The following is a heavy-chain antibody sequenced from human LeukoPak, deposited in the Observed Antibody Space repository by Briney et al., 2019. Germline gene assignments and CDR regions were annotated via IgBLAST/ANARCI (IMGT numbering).Heavy chain of an antibody. CDR1: GFTVSSDY. CDR3: AIEISRTGAFDI. Sequence: GGSLRLSCAASGFTVSSDYMSWVRQAPGKGLEWVSVIYSGGSTYYADSVKGRFTISRDNSKNTLYLQMNSLRAEDTAVYYCAIEISRTGAFDIWGQGTMVTVSS. D-gene: IGHD3-3*02. V-gene: IGHV3-53*05. J-gene: IGHJ3*02. CDR2: IYSGGST.